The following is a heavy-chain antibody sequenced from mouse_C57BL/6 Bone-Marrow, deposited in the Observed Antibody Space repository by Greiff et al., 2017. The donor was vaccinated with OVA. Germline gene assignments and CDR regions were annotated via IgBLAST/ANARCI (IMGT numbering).Heavy chain of an antibody. D-gene: IGHD1-1*01. CDR2: INYDGSST. CDR1: GFTFSDYY. CDR3: ARGGTTTVVDWYFDV. V-gene: IGHV5-16*01. J-gene: IGHJ1*03. Sequence: VQLKESEGGLVQPGSSMKLSCTASGFTFSDYYMAWVRQVPEKGLEWVANINYDGSSTYYLDSLKSRFIISRDNAKNILYLQMSSLKSEDTATYYCARGGTTTVVDWYFDVWGTGTTVTVSS.